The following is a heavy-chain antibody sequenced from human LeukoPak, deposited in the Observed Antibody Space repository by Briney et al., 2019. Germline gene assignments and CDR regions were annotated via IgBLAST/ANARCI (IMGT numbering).Heavy chain of an antibody. V-gene: IGHV3-23*01. J-gene: IGHJ4*02. CDR2: IRGSCGGS. Sequence: GGSLRLSCVASGVAFCTDGMSWGCDAPGKGLELVSSIRGSCGGSFYADSVKGRFTISRVDARNTLFLQMDSLRAADAAACYLSRLPHCPQVDLDSWGQGALVTVSS. CDR1: GVAFCTDG. D-gene: IGHD5/OR15-5a*01. CDR3: SRLPHCPQVDLDS.